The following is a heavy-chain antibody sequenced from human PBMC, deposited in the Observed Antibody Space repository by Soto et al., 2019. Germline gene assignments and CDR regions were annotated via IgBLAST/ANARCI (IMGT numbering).Heavy chain of an antibody. J-gene: IGHJ6*02. CDR3: AKFYYGDYSYYYYGMDV. CDR1: GFTFSSYA. CDR2: ISGSGDST. D-gene: IGHD4-17*01. Sequence: EVQVLESGGGLVQPGGSLRLSCAASGFTFSSYAMSWVRQAPGKGLEWVSAISGSGDSTRYADSVQGRFTISRDTSKHTLYLQMNSLRDEDTDVYYCAKFYYGDYSYYYYGMDVWGQGTTVTVSS. V-gene: IGHV3-23*01.